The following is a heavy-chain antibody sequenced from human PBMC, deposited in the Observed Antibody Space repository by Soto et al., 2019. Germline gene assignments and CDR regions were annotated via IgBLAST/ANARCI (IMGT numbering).Heavy chain of an antibody. Sequence: GASVKVSCKASGYTFTSYGISWVRQAPGQGLEWMGWISAYNGNTNYAQKLQGRVTVTTDTSTSTAYMELRSLRSDDTAVYYCARDLKGYCSGGSCYPYYYYYGMDVWGQGTTVTVSS. D-gene: IGHD2-15*01. CDR2: ISAYNGNT. J-gene: IGHJ6*02. CDR1: GYTFTSYG. CDR3: ARDLKGYCSGGSCYPYYYYYGMDV. V-gene: IGHV1-18*04.